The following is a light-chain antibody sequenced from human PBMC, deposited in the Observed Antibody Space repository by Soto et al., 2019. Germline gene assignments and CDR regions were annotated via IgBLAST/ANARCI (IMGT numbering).Light chain of an antibody. J-gene: IGLJ1*01. CDR2: KGT. V-gene: IGLV2-23*01. Sequence: QSALAQPASMSGSPGQSITISCTGTSSDVGAYNSVSWYQQHPHKAPQVIIYKGTQRPSGVSNRFPGSTSGNAASLTISGLQADDEADYFCCSSAPESTYVFGSGTKVTVL. CDR3: CSSAPESTYV. CDR1: SSDVGAYNS.